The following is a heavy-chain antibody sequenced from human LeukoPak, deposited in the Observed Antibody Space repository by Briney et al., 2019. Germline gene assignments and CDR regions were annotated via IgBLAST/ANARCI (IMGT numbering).Heavy chain of an antibody. J-gene: IGHJ3*02. D-gene: IGHD3-22*01. V-gene: IGHV3-30-3*01. CDR2: ISYDGSNK. CDR3: ARVKDYYYSSGYDAFDI. CDR1: GFTFSSYA. Sequence: GRSLRLSCAASGFTFSSYAMHWVRQAPGKGLEWVAVISYDGSNKYYADSVKGRFTISRDNSENTLYLQMNSLRAEDTAVYYCARVKDYYYSSGYDAFDIWGQGTMVTVSS.